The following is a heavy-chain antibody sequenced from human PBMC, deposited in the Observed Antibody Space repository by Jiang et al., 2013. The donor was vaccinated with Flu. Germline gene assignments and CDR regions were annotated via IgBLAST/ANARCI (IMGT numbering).Heavy chain of an antibody. D-gene: IGHD3-3*01. CDR2: IYYSGST. CDR3: ARRGYDFWSGSPIFEYYFDY. Sequence: SLTCTVSGGSISSSSYYWGWIRQPPGKGLEWIGSIYYSGSTYYNPSLKSRVTISVDTSKNQFSLKLSSVTAADTAVYYCARRGYDFWSGSPIFEYYFDYWGQGTLVTVSS. CDR1: GGSISSSSYY. J-gene: IGHJ4*02. V-gene: IGHV4-39*01.